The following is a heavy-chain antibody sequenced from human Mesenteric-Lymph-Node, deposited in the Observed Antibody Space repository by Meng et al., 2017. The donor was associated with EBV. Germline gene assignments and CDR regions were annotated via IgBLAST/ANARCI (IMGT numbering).Heavy chain of an antibody. V-gene: IGHV4-30-4*01. CDR3: ARGLEVATMSY. J-gene: IGHJ4*02. CDR1: GASFSRVVYH. Sequence: QLPDLGPVLAKPSQPLSIVCDVSGASFSRVVYHWSWIRQPPGKGLEWIGYIYYSGSTYYNPSLKSRVTISVDTSKNQFSLKLSSVTAADTAVYYCARGLEVATMSYWGQGTLVTVSS. D-gene: IGHD5-12*01. CDR2: IYYSGST.